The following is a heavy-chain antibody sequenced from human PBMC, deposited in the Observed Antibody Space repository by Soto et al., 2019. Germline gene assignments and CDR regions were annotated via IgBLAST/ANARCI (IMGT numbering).Heavy chain of an antibody. D-gene: IGHD1-20*01. CDR3: AKPPDYNWNDY. J-gene: IGHJ4*02. Sequence: GGSLRLSCAASGFTFSSYAMHWVRQAPGKGLEWVAVISYDGSNKYYADSVKGRFTTSRDNSKNTLYLQMNSLRAEDTAVYYCAKPPDYNWNDYWGQGTLVTVSS. V-gene: IGHV3-30-3*02. CDR2: ISYDGSNK. CDR1: GFTFSSYA.